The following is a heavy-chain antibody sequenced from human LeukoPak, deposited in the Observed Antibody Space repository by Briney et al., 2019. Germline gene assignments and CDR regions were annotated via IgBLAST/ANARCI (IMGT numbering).Heavy chain of an antibody. CDR1: GYTFTSYG. J-gene: IGHJ6*02. V-gene: IGHV1-18*01. CDR3: ARGNYYDSSGYYSHYGMDV. CDR2: ISAYNGNT. Sequence: ASVKVSCKASGYTFTSYGISWVRQAPGQGLEWMGWISAYNGNTNYAQKLQGRVTMTTDTSTSTAYMELRSLRSDDTAVYYCARGNYYDSSGYYSHYGMDVWGQGTTVTVSS. D-gene: IGHD3-22*01.